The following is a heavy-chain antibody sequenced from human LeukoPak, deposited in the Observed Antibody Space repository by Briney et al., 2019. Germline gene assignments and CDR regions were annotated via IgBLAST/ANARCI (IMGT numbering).Heavy chain of an antibody. Sequence: PSETLSLTCAVYGGSFSGYYWSWIRQPPGKGLEWIGEINHSGSTNYNPSLKSRVTISVDTSKNQFSLKLSSVTAADTAVYYCARQRKGHYYDSSGYYIDYWGQGTLVTVSS. V-gene: IGHV4-34*01. CDR2: INHSGST. D-gene: IGHD3-22*01. CDR1: GGSFSGYY. J-gene: IGHJ4*02. CDR3: ARQRKGHYYDSSGYYIDY.